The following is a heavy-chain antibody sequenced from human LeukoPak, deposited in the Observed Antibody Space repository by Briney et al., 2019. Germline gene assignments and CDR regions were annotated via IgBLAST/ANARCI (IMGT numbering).Heavy chain of an antibody. CDR3: AREDDYGGMGNYYYYTDV. CDR1: GVSISSGRYY. J-gene: IGHJ6*03. V-gene: IGHV4-61*02. D-gene: IGHD4-23*01. Sequence: SSETLSLTCTVSGVSISSGRYYWSWIRQPAGKGLEWIGRIYTSGSTNYNPSLKSRVTISVDTSKNQFSLKLSSVTAADTAVYYCAREDDYGGMGNYYYYTDVWGKGTTVTVSS. CDR2: IYTSGST.